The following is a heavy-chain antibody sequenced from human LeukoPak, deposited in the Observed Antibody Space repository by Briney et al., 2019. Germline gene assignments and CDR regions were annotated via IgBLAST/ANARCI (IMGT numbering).Heavy chain of an antibody. J-gene: IGHJ4*02. D-gene: IGHD3-9*01. CDR2: IYSDGST. V-gene: IGHV3-53*01. Sequence: GGSLRLSCAASGFTVSSNYMSWVRQAPGKGLEWVSVIYSDGSTYYADSVKGRFTISRDNSKNTLYLQMNSLRAEDTAVYYCARASLYDILTGYYTPYYFDYWGQGTLVTVSS. CDR3: ARASLYDILTGYYTPYYFDY. CDR1: GFTVSSNY.